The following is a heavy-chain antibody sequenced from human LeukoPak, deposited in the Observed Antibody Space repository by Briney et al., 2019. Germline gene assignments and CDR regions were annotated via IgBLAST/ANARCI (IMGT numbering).Heavy chain of an antibody. CDR3: ARGYGGNGY. CDR2: IYYSGST. J-gene: IGHJ4*02. D-gene: IGHD4-23*01. Sequence: PSETLSLTCTVSGGSISSYYWSWIRQPPGKGLEWIGYIYYSGSTNYNPSLKSRVTISVDTSKNQFSLKLSSVTAADTAVYYCARGYGGNGYWGQGTLVTVSS. V-gene: IGHV4-59*12. CDR1: GGSISSYY.